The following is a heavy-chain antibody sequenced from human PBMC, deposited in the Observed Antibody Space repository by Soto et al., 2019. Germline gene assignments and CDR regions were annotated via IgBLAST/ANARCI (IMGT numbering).Heavy chain of an antibody. CDR1: GITFSNFS. J-gene: IGHJ4*02. V-gene: IGHV3-30*18. D-gene: IGHD4-17*01. Sequence: QVQLVESGGVVVQPGGSLRLSCVVSGITFSNFSMHWVRQAPGKRLEWVAVISYDGNYLSYADSVRGRLTVSRDNSKNTLYLQMDSLTAEDTAVYYCTKDTRYGDYEWGFDYWGQGTRVTVTS. CDR2: ISYDGNYL. CDR3: TKDTRYGDYEWGFDY.